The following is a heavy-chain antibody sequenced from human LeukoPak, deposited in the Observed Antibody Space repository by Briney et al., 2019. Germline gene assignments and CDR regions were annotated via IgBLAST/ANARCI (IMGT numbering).Heavy chain of an antibody. J-gene: IGHJ6*03. V-gene: IGHV1-69*06. Sequence: GASVKVSCKASGGTFTSYAISWVRQAPGQGLEWKGGIIPMFGTTNYAQNFQGRVTITADKSTSTAYMELSSLRSEDTAVYYCARAIRGSKIASRYYLYYMDVWGKGTTVTVSS. CDR3: ARAIRGSKIASRYYLYYMDV. CDR2: IIPMFGTT. D-gene: IGHD1-26*01. CDR1: GGTFTSYA.